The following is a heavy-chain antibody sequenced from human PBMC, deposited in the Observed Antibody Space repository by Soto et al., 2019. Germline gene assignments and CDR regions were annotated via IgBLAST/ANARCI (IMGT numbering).Heavy chain of an antibody. CDR3: ARTYCSGGSCYCGYYFDY. J-gene: IGHJ4*02. Sequence: GASVKVSFKASGYTFTSYGISWVRQAPGQGLEWMGWISAYNGNTNYAQKLQGRVTMTTDTSTSTAYMELRSLRSDDTAVYYCARTYCSGGSCYCGYYFDYWGQGTLVTVSS. V-gene: IGHV1-18*01. D-gene: IGHD2-15*01. CDR2: ISAYNGNT. CDR1: GYTFTSYG.